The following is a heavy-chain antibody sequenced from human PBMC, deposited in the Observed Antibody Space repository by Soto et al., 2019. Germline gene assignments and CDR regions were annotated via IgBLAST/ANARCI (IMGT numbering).Heavy chain of an antibody. CDR3: ARVGRIMRYGSWHYFDC. CDR1: GGSFSGYY. Sequence: QVQLQQWGAGLLKPSETLSLTCAVYGGSFSGYYWGWIRQPPGKGLEWIGEINHSGSTNYNPSLKSRVTISVDTVKNQFSVELSSVTAADTAVYDCARVGRIMRYGSWHYFDCWGQGTLVTVSS. CDR2: INHSGST. D-gene: IGHD6-13*01. V-gene: IGHV4-34*01. J-gene: IGHJ4*02.